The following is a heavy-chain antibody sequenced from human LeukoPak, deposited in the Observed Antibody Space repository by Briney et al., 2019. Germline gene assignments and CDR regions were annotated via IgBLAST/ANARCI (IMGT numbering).Heavy chain of an antibody. CDR3: ASGQITTVTIFKY. CDR1: GFTFGNYG. CDR2: ICFDGRKT. D-gene: IGHD4-17*01. J-gene: IGHJ4*02. V-gene: IGHV3-33*08. Sequence: GGSLRLSCAGTGFTFGNYGMHWVRQAPGKGLEWVALICFDGRKTYYADSVRGRFTISRDNPKNTVDLQMNSLRAEDTAVYYCASGQITTVTIFKYWGQGTPVTVCS.